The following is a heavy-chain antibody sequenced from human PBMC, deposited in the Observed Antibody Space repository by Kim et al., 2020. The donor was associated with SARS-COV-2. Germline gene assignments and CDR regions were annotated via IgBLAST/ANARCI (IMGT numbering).Heavy chain of an antibody. CDR2: IGTAGDT. V-gene: IGHV3-13*04. J-gene: IGHJ4*02. Sequence: GGSLRLSCAASGFTFSSYDMHWVRQATGKGLEWVSAIGTAGDTYYPGSVKGRFTISRENAKNSLYLQMNSLRAGDTAVYYCARGLLGHGGNPRGADYWGQGTLVTVSS. D-gene: IGHD2-15*01. CDR1: GFTFSSYD. CDR3: ARGLLGHGGNPRGADY.